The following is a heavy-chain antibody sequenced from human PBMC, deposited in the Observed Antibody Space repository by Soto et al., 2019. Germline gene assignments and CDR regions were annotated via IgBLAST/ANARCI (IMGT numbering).Heavy chain of an antibody. V-gene: IGHV1-8*01. D-gene: IGHD2-2*01. CDR3: ARVRGGRQDGQYCSSTSCYPNWFDP. CDR1: GYTFTSYD. J-gene: IGHJ5*02. CDR2: MNPNSGNT. Sequence: EASVKVSCKASGYTFTSYDINWVRQATGQGLEWMGWMNPNSGNTGYAQKFQGRVTMTRNTSISTAYMELSSLRSEDTAVYYCARVRGGRQDGQYCSSTSCYPNWFDPWGQGTLVTVSS.